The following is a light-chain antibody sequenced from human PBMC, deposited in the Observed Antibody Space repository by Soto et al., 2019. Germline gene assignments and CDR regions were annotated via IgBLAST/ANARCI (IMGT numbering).Light chain of an antibody. CDR3: QPLDYPLT. CDR2: AAS. CDR1: QGIDRS. J-gene: IGKJ4*01. V-gene: IGKV1-9*01. Sequence: DFQLTQSPSFLSASVGDRVTITCRASQGIDRSLAWYQQKPGQAPKLLIYAASTLQSGVPSRFSGSGSGTDFTLAIVSLQPEDFASYHGQPLDYPLTFGGGTKLEIK.